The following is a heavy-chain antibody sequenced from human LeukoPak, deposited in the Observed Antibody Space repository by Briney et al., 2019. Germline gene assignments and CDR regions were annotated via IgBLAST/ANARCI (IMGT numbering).Heavy chain of an antibody. CDR3: ARSGNSWVFDY. CDR1: GFTFSSYA. J-gene: IGHJ4*02. V-gene: IGHV3-23*01. D-gene: IGHD3-10*01. CDR2: ISGSGGST. Sequence: GGSLRLSCAASGFTFSSYAMSWVRQAPGKGLEGVSAISGSGGSTYYADSVKGRFTISRDNSKNTLYLQINDLRREDTASYYCARSGNSWVFDYWGQGTLVTVSS.